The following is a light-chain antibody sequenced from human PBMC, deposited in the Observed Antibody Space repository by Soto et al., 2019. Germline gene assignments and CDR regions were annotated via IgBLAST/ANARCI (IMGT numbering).Light chain of an antibody. CDR2: DAS. CDR1: QDIKNY. Sequence: VQMNQSPSSVSASVGDRVTITCQASQDIKNYLNWYQQKSGKAPKLLIYDASDLETGVPSRFSGSGSGTDFTFTINSLQPEDIATYYCQQYDNLPLTFGGGTKVDI. J-gene: IGKJ4*01. CDR3: QQYDNLPLT. V-gene: IGKV1-33*01.